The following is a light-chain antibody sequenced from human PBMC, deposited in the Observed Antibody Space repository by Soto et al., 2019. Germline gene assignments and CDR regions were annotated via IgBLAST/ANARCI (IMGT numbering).Light chain of an antibody. J-gene: IGKJ1*01. V-gene: IGKV3-15*01. CDR2: AAS. Sequence: EILLTQSPGTLSVSPGERATLSCRASQSVSSNLAWFQHKPGQAPRLLIFAASTRASGVPARFSGSGSGTDFILTITSLQSEDFAVYYCQQYWHWPRTFGQGTKVDIK. CDR3: QQYWHWPRT. CDR1: QSVSSN.